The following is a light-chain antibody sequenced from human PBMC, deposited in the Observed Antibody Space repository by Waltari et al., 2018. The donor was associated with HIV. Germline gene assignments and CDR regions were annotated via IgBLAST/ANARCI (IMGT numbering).Light chain of an antibody. CDR2: RGG. V-gene: IGLV10-54*01. J-gene: IGLJ3*02. CDR1: DKNVGHEG. Sequence: AGLTQPSSVSKGLGQNVTLTCTGNDKNVGHEGAGWLLRHEGHPPEVLSYRGGARPAGISQKYSASRSGNTASLTITGLLVDDEAVYYCSAWYSSLSEWVFGGGTKLTVL. CDR3: SAWYSSLSEWV.